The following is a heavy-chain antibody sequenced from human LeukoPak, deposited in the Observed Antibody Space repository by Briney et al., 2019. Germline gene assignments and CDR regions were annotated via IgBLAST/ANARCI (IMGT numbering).Heavy chain of an antibody. D-gene: IGHD2-15*01. CDR3: AMEGYCSGGSCYQPKNWFDP. J-gene: IGHJ5*02. CDR2: IYYSGTT. CDR1: SGSISSYY. V-gene: IGHV4-59*01. Sequence: SETLSLTCTVSSGSISSYYWSWIRQPPGKGLEWIGYIYYSGTTNYNPSLKSRVTISVDTSKNQFSLRLNSVTAADTAVYYCAMEGYCSGGSCYQPKNWFDPWGQGALVTVSS.